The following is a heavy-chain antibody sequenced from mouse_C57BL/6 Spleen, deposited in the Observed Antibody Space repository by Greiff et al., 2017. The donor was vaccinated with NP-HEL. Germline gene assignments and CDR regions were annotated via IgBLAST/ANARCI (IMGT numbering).Heavy chain of an antibody. CDR1: GYTFTSYW. CDR3: ARDDTMVTTKGFAY. D-gene: IGHD2-2*01. Sequence: VQLQQPGAELVKPGASVKLSCKASGYTFTSYWMHWVKQRPGRGLEWIGRIDPNSGGTKYNEKFKSKATLTVDKPSSTAYMQLSSLTSEDSAVYYCARDDTMVTTKGFAYWGQGTLVTVSA. J-gene: IGHJ3*01. CDR2: IDPNSGGT. V-gene: IGHV1-72*01.